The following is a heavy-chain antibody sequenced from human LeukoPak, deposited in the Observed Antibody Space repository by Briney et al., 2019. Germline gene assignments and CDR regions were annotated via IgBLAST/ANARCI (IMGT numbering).Heavy chain of an antibody. D-gene: IGHD6-13*01. J-gene: IGHJ4*02. CDR3: ARGTLAAAGNPYY. V-gene: IGHV3-33*01. CDR2: IWYDGSNK. CDR1: GFTFSSYG. Sequence: PGGSLRLSCAASGFTFSSYGMHWVRQAPGKGLEGVAVIWYDGSNKYYADSVKGRFTISRDNSKNTLYLQMNSLRAEDTAVYYCARGTLAAAGNPYYWGQGTLVTVSS.